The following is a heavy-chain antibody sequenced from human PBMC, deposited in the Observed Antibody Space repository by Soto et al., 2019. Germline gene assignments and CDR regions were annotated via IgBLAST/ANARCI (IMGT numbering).Heavy chain of an antibody. Sequence: SETLSLTCTVSGGSISSSSYYWGWIRQPPGKGLEWIGSIYYSGSTYYNPSLKSRVTISVDTSKNQFSLKLSSVTAADTAVYYCATEYYYGSGSWPLDLYYYYGMDVWGQGTTVTVSS. CDR1: GGSISSSSYY. CDR3: ATEYYYGSGSWPLDLYYYYGMDV. D-gene: IGHD3-10*01. J-gene: IGHJ6*02. V-gene: IGHV4-39*01. CDR2: IYYSGST.